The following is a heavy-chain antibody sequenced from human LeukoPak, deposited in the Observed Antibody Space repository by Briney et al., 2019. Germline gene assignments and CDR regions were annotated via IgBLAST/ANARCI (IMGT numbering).Heavy chain of an antibody. CDR3: AKVKYYYDSSGYSFFDY. Sequence: PGGSLRLSCAASGFTFSSYGMHWVRQAPGKGLEWVAVISYDGSNKYYADSVKGRFTISRDNSKNTLYLQMNSLRAEDTAVYYCAKVKYYYDSSGYSFFDYWGQGTLVTVSS. D-gene: IGHD3-22*01. V-gene: IGHV3-30*18. J-gene: IGHJ4*02. CDR1: GFTFSSYG. CDR2: ISYDGSNK.